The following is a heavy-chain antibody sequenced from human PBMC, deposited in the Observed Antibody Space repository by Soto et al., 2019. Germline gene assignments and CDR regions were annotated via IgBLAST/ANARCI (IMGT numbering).Heavy chain of an antibody. CDR1: GFSFSDSG. CDR3: ARTRMEWALYSDN. J-gene: IGHJ4*02. V-gene: IGHV3-48*01. Sequence: EVQLVESGGGLIQPGGSLRLSCEASGFSFSDSGMNWVRRAPGKRLEWISYISSSSRTIYYAASVEGRFTISRDNVRNSVHLQMNSLRGEDTGVYYCARTRMEWALYSDNWGLGTLVTVSS. D-gene: IGHD3-3*01. CDR2: ISSSSRTI.